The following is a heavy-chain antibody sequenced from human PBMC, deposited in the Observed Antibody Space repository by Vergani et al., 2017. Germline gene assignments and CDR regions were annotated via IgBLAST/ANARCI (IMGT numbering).Heavy chain of an antibody. J-gene: IGHJ6*03. V-gene: IGHV3-9*01. CDR2: ISWNSGSI. CDR1: GFTFDNYA. D-gene: IGHD3-9*01. Sequence: EVQLVESGGGLVQPGRSLRLSCAASGFTFDNYAMHWVRQAPGKGLEWVSGISWNSGSIGYADSVKGRFTISRDNAKNSLYLQMNSLRAEDTALYYCAKEAHYYILTCYITTYYCYYMDVWGKGTTVTVS. CDR3: AKEAHYYILTCYITTYYCYYMDV.